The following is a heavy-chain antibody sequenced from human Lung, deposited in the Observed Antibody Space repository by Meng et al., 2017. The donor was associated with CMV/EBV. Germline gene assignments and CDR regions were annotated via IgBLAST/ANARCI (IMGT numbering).Heavy chain of an antibody. V-gene: IGHV3-66*02. Sequence: SLKISCAASEFTVSSNYMSWVRQAPGKGLEWVSVIYSGGSTYYADSVKGRFTISRDNSKNTLYLQMNSLRAEDTAVYYCAREDVGDWGQGTLVTVSS. J-gene: IGHJ4*02. D-gene: IGHD3-16*01. CDR1: EFTVSSNY. CDR3: AREDVGD. CDR2: IYSGGST.